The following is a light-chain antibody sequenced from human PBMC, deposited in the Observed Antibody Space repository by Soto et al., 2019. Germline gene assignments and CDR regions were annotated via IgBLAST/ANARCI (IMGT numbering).Light chain of an antibody. J-gene: IGLJ2*01. Sequence: SYELTQPPSVSVAPGKTARITCGGNNIGSKSVHWYQQKPGQAPVLVIYYDSDRPSGIPERFSGSNSWNTATLTISRVEAGDEADDYCQVWDSSSDHPVFGGGTKVTVL. V-gene: IGLV3-21*04. CDR2: YDS. CDR1: NIGSKS. CDR3: QVWDSSSDHPV.